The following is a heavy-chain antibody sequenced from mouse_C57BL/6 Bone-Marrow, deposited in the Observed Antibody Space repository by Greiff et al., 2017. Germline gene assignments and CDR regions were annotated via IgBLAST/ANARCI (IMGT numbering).Heavy chain of an antibody. CDR1: GYTFTDYN. Sequence: EVQLQQSGPELVKPGASVKMSCKASGYTFTDYNMHWVKQSHGKSLEWIGYINPNNGGTSYNQKFKGKATLTVNKSSSTAYMELRSLTSEDSAVYYCARDYYGSSYPDYWGQGTTLTVSS. V-gene: IGHV1-22*01. D-gene: IGHD1-1*01. CDR3: ARDYYGSSYPDY. CDR2: INPNNGGT. J-gene: IGHJ2*01.